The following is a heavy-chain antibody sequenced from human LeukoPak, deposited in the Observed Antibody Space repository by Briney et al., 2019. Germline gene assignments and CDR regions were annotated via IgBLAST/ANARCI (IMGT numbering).Heavy chain of an antibody. CDR2: IKSKTDGGTT. CDR3: TTDPGYSYGTRTDY. V-gene: IGHV3-15*07. D-gene: IGHD5-18*01. J-gene: IGHJ4*02. CDR1: GFTFSNAW. Sequence: GGSLRLSCAASGFTFSNAWMNWVRQAPGKGLEWVGRIKSKTDGGTTDYAASVKGRFTISRDDSKSTLYLQMNSLKTEDTAMYYCTTDPGYSYGTRTDYWGQGTLVTVSS.